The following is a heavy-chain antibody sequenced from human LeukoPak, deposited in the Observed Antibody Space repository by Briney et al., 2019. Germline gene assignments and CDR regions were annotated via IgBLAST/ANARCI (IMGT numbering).Heavy chain of an antibody. CDR3: ARHRAYSSSSPFDY. CDR2: IYYTGST. D-gene: IGHD6-6*01. Sequence: SETLSLTCSVSGGSISSLYWSWIRQPPGKGLEWIGYIYYTGSTNYNPSFKSRVTMFVDMSKNQFSLRLSSVTAADTAVYYCARHRAYSSSSPFDYWGQGTLVTVSS. J-gene: IGHJ4*02. V-gene: IGHV4-59*08. CDR1: GGSISSLY.